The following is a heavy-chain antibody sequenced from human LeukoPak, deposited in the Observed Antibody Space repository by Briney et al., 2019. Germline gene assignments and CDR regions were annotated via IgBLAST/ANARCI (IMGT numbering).Heavy chain of an antibody. Sequence: PSETLSLTCTVSGGSISSSSYYWGWIRQPPGKGLEWIGSIYYNGSTYYNPSLKSRVTISVDTSKNQFSLKLSSVTAADTAVYYCASGFGELYSAGAWGQGTLVTVSS. V-gene: IGHV4-39*07. CDR2: IYYNGST. J-gene: IGHJ5*02. CDR3: ASGFGELYSAGA. D-gene: IGHD3-10*01. CDR1: GGSISSSSYY.